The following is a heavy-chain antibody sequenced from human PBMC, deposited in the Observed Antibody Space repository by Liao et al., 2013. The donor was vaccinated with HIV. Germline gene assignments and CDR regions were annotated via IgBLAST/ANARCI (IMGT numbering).Heavy chain of an antibody. CDR3: ARGRKGITLFGVVKAPYYFDY. J-gene: IGHJ4*02. CDR2: INHSGST. D-gene: IGHD3-3*01. V-gene: IGHV4-34*01. Sequence: QLQLQESGPGLVKPSETLSLTCAVYGGSFSGYYWSWIRQPPGKGLEWIGEINHSGSTNYNPSLKSRVTTSVDTSKNQFSLKLSSVTAADTAVYYCARGRKGITLFGVVKAPYYFDYWGQGTLVTVSS. CDR1: GGSFSGYY.